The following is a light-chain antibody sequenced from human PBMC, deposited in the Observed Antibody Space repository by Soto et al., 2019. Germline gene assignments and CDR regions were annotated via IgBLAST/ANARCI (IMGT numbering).Light chain of an antibody. CDR1: SSDVAGYNS. Sequence: QSALTQPASVSGSPGQSITISCTGTSSDVAGYNSVSWYQQHPGKAPKLMIYDVNNRPSGVSNRFSGSKSGNTASLTISGLQAEAEADYYCSSYTGSHTLFFGGGTKLTVL. CDR2: DVN. CDR3: SSYTGSHTLF. V-gene: IGLV2-14*03. J-gene: IGLJ2*01.